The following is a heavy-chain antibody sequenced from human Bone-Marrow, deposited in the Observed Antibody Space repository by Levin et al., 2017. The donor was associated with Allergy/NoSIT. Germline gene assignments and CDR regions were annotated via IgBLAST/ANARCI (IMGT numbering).Heavy chain of an antibody. CDR3: TRNTESAAGDY. J-gene: IGHJ4*02. D-gene: IGHD6-13*01. V-gene: IGHV3-7*01. Sequence: LSLTCAASGFTFSTSWMTWVRQAPGKGLEWVANIDREGTEQYYVDSVKGRFTISRDNPRNSLYLQMNSLRAEDTAVYYCTRNTESAAGDYWGQGTLVTVSS. CDR2: IDREGTEQ. CDR1: GFTFSTSW.